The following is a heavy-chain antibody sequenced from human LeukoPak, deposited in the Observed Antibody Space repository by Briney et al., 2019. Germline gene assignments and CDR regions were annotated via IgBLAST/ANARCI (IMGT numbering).Heavy chain of an antibody. CDR3: AREAGSSYYYMDV. D-gene: IGHD3-10*01. Sequence: ASVKVSCKASGYTFTGYYMHWVRQAPGQGLEWMGWISAYNGNTNYAQKLQGRVTMTTDTSTSTAYMELRSLRSDDTAVYYCAREAGSSYYYMDVWGKGTTVTVSS. J-gene: IGHJ6*03. V-gene: IGHV1-18*04. CDR1: GYTFTGYY. CDR2: ISAYNGNT.